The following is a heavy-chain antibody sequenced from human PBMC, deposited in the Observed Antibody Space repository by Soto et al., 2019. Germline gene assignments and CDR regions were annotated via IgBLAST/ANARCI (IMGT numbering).Heavy chain of an antibody. D-gene: IGHD3-10*01. Sequence: QVQLQESGPGLVKPSETLSLSCTVSGGSISSYYWSWFRQSPGKRMEWIGYVHHSWGSSYNPSLQRRASISLDTPKSQFSLKVTSVTATDPAVYYCARQGFGPLHGLVDVWGQGTTVTVSS. CDR1: GGSISSYY. J-gene: IGHJ6*02. CDR3: ARQGFGPLHGLVDV. V-gene: IGHV4-59*08. CDR2: VHHSWGS.